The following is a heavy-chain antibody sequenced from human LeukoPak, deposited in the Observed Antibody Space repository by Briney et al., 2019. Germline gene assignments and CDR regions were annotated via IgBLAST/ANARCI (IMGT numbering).Heavy chain of an antibody. Sequence: GGSLRLSCAASGFTFSSYSMNWVRQAPGKGLEWVSSISSSSSYIYYADSVKGRFTISRDNAKNSLYLQMNSLRAEDTAVYYCARDTSGYDSSGYYYPDLYYFDYWGQGTLVIVSS. J-gene: IGHJ4*02. CDR2: ISSSSSYI. CDR1: GFTFSSYS. V-gene: IGHV3-21*01. CDR3: ARDTSGYDSSGYYYPDLYYFDY. D-gene: IGHD3-22*01.